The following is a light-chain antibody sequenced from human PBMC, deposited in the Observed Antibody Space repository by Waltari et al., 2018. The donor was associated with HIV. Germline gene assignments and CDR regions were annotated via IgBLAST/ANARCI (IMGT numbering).Light chain of an antibody. V-gene: IGKV1-5*03. Sequence: DIQMTQSPSTLSTSVGDRVTIPCRASQSITNWLAWYQQKPGKSPKLLIYKASSLESGVPSRFSGSGSGTEFTLTISSLQPDDFATYYCQHYNIYSSMYTFGRGTKLEIK. CDR2: KAS. CDR1: QSITNW. CDR3: QHYNIYSSMYT. J-gene: IGKJ2*01.